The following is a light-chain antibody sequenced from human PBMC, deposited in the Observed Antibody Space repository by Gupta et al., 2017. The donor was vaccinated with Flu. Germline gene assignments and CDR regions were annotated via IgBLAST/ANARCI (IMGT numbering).Light chain of an antibody. Sequence: DTQMTQSPSALSASVGDRVTITCRASQSIDTYLNWYQQKPGKAPNLLIKNASSWETGVASRFSGSGYGRDFSFSISSRQRDEFATYYCQQTDNIPPWPFGQGTKVEFK. CDR1: QSIDTY. V-gene: IGKV1-39*01. CDR3: QQTDNIPPWP. CDR2: NAS. J-gene: IGKJ1*01.